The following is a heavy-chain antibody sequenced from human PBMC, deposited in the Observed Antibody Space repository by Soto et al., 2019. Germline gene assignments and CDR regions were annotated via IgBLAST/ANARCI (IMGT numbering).Heavy chain of an antibody. D-gene: IGHD6-13*01. Sequence: EVQLAESGGGLAQPGGSLRLSCAASGFTLSGYAMDWVRQAPGKGLEYVSGISSNGVGTYYANSVQGRFTISRDNSKKPVYLQGGSLSPEDWGVYYGARRAGPDFYYRDVGGKGTPVTVSS. CDR1: GFTLSGYA. CDR2: ISSNGVGT. V-gene: IGHV3-64*01. J-gene: IGHJ6*03. CDR3: ARRAGPDFYYRDV.